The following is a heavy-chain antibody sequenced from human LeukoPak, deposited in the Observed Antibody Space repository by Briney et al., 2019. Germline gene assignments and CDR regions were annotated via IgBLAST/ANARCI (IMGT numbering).Heavy chain of an antibody. CDR1: GFTFTTYW. D-gene: IGHD6-19*01. CDR3: ARGGVGCFDY. Sequence: GGSLRLSCAASGFTFTTYWIHWVRQAPGKGLVWVSHINSDGSSATYADSVKGWLTISRDNAKNTVYLQMNSLRAEDTAVYYCARGGVGCFDYWGQGALVTVSS. V-gene: IGHV3-74*01. CDR2: INSDGSSA. J-gene: IGHJ4*02.